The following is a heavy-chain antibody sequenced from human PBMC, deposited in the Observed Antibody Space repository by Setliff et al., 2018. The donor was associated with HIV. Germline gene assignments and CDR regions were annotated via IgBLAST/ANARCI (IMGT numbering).Heavy chain of an antibody. CDR1: GGSISSSSYY. D-gene: IGHD2-15*01. J-gene: IGHJ1*01. CDR2: IYYTGNT. Sequence: LSLTCTVSGGSISSSSYYWGWIRQPPGKGLEWLGYIYYTGNTYYNPSLKSRITISIDTSKNQFSLKLSSVTAADTAVYYCARGGYCSGGSCYYTEYFQHWGQGTLVTVS. V-gene: IGHV4-31*03. CDR3: ARGGYCSGGSCYYTEYFQH.